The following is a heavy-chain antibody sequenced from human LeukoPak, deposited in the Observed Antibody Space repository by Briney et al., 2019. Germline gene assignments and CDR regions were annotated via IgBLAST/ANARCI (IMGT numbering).Heavy chain of an antibody. V-gene: IGHV3-11*04. CDR1: GFTFSDYY. CDR3: AKNLVVSDYAFDI. CDR2: ISSSGSTI. J-gene: IGHJ3*02. Sequence: GGSLRLSCAASGFTFSDYYMSWIRQAPGKGLEWVSYISSSGSTIYYADSVKGRFTISRDNSKNTLYLQMNSLRAEDTAVYYCAKNLVVSDYAFDIWGQGTMVTVSS. D-gene: IGHD3-22*01.